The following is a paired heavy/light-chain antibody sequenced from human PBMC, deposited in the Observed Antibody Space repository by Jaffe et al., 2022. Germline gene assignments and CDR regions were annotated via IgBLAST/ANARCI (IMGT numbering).Light chain of an antibody. CDR3: MQRLQLPRT. CDR2: EVS. Sequence: DIVMTQTPLSLSVTPGQPASISCKSSQSLLHSNGRTYLHWYLQKPGQSPQLLIYEVSNRFSGVPDRFSGSGSGTDFTLKIRRVEAEDVGVYYCMQRLQLPRTFGQGTKLEIK. CDR1: QSLLHSNGRTY. J-gene: IGKJ2*01. V-gene: IGKV2D-29*02.
Heavy chain of an antibody. CDR2: ISASGGGT. CDR1: GFTFSSYD. D-gene: IGHD3-16*01. J-gene: IGHJ4*02. Sequence: EVQLLESGGGLVQPGGSLRLSCAVSGFTFSSYDMSWVRQFPGKGLQWVSSISASGGGTFYTDSVKGRFTISRDNSKSTLYLQMNSLRAEDTAVYYCASHYISVVDYWGQGTLVTVSS. CDR3: ASHYISVVDY. V-gene: IGHV3-23*01.